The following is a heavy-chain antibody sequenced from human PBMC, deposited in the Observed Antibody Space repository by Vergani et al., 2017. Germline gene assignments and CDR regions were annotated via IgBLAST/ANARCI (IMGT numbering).Heavy chain of an antibody. J-gene: IGHJ5*02. V-gene: IGHV4-30-4*01. Sequence: QVQLQESGPGLVKPSQTLSLTCTVSGGSISSGDYYWSWIRQPPGKGLEWIGYIYYSGSTYYNPSLKSRVTISVDTSKNQFSLKLSSVTAADTAVYYCARVESGRYCRSTSCFTYNWFDPWGQGTLVTVSS. CDR3: ARVESGRYCRSTSCFTYNWFDP. CDR2: IYYSGST. D-gene: IGHD2-2*01. CDR1: GGSISSGDYY.